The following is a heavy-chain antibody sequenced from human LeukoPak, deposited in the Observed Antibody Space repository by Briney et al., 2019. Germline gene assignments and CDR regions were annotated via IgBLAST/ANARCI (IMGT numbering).Heavy chain of an antibody. CDR2: ISYDGSNK. J-gene: IGHJ6*04. CDR3: AKVVQNGYLWWLRGDYYYYGMDV. V-gene: IGHV3-30*18. D-gene: IGHD5-12*01. Sequence: QSGGSLGLSCAASGFTFSSYGMHWVRQAPGKGLEWVAVISYDGSNKYYADSVKGRFTISRDNSKNTLYLQMNSLRAEDTAVYYCAKVVQNGYLWWLRGDYYYYGMDVWGKGTTVTVSS. CDR1: GFTFSSYG.